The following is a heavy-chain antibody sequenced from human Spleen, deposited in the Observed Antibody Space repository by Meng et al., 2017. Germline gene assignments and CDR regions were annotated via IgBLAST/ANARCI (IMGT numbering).Heavy chain of an antibody. Sequence: ASVKVSCKVSGYTLTDLSMHWVRQAPGKGFEWMGGFDPEDGETIYAQKFQGRVTMTEDTSTDTAYMELSSLRSEDTAVYYCARERITMVRGVMKNYYYYGMDVWGQGTTVTVSS. V-gene: IGHV1-24*01. J-gene: IGHJ6*02. CDR3: ARERITMVRGVMKNYYYYGMDV. CDR2: FDPEDGET. D-gene: IGHD3-10*01. CDR1: GYTLTDLS.